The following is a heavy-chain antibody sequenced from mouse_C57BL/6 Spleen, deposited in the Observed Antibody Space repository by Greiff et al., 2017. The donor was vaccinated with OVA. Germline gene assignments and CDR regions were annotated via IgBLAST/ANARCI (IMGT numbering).Heavy chain of an antibody. D-gene: IGHD1-1*01. V-gene: IGHV6-3*01. CDR1: GFTFSNYW. J-gene: IGHJ2*01. CDR2: IRLKSDNYAT. CDR3: TGITTVVPDY. Sequence: DVHLVESGGGLVQPGGSMKLSCVASGFTFSNYWMNWVRQSPEKGLEWVAQIRLKSDNYATHYAESVKGRFTISRDDAKSSVYLQMNNLRAEDTGIYYCTGITTVVPDYWGQGTTLTVSS.